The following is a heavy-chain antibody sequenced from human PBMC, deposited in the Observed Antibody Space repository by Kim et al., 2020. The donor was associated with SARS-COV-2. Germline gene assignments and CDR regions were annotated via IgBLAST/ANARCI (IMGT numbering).Heavy chain of an antibody. CDR3: ASQEVAY. J-gene: IGHJ4*02. CDR1: GISFSCSA. Sequence: GGSLRLSCVASGISFSCSAMHWVRQAPGKGLVWVSVISDDGSRKFHADSVKGRFTISRENAKNTLYLQMNGLRVEDTTEYYCASQEVAYWGQGTLVTVSS. V-gene: IGHV3-74*01. CDR2: ISDDGSRK.